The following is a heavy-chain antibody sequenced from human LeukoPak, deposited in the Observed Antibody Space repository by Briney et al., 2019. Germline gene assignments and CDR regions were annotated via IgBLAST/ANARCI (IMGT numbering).Heavy chain of an antibody. Sequence: GASVKVSCKASGYTFTGYYMHWVRQAPGQGLEWMGRINPNSGGTNYAQKFQGRVTMTRDTSISTAYMQLSRLRSDDTAVYYCARESLYSNYAGYWGQGTLVTVSS. CDR2: INPNSGGT. D-gene: IGHD4-11*01. V-gene: IGHV1-2*06. J-gene: IGHJ4*02. CDR3: ARESLYSNYAGY. CDR1: GYTFTGYY.